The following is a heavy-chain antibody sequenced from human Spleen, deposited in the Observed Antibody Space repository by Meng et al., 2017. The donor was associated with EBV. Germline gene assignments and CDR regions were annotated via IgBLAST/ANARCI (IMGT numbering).Heavy chain of an antibody. CDR3: AGEMVTEYYFDY. J-gene: IGHJ4*02. D-gene: IGHD5-24*01. CDR1: GGSFSGYY. Sequence: QVQLQQWCAGLLKPSETLSLPCAVYGGSFSGYYWSWIRQPPGKGLEWIGEINHSGSTNYNPSLKSRVTISVDTSKNQFSLKLSSVTAADTAVYYCAGEMVTEYYFDYWGQGTLVTVSS. CDR2: INHSGST. V-gene: IGHV4-34*01.